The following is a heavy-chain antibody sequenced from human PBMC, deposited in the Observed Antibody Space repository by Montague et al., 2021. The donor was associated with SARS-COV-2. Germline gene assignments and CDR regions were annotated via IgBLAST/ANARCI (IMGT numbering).Heavy chain of an antibody. Sequence: PALVKPTQTLTLTCTFSGFSLSTPNVGVAWIRQPPGKALEWLAVIYSNGDKRYSPSTQRRLTITKDTSRKQVVLSLTNVDPLDTATYYCAHLIRYYDIFTDIPFDDWGQGTQVSVSS. CDR3: AHLIRYYDIFTDIPFDD. V-gene: IGHV2-5*01. D-gene: IGHD3-9*01. J-gene: IGHJ4*02. CDR1: GFSLSTPNVG. CDR2: IYSNGDK.